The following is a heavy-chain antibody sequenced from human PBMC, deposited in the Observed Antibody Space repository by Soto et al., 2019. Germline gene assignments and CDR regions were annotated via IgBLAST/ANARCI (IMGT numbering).Heavy chain of an antibody. J-gene: IGHJ4*02. V-gene: IGHV1-69*13. CDR1: GGTFSSYA. CDR2: IIPIFGTA. D-gene: IGHD3-9*01. Sequence: VASVKVSCKASGGTFSSYAISWVRQAPGQGLEWMGGIIPIFGTANYAQKFQGRVTITADESTSTAYMELSSLRSEDTAVYYCARAHYDILTGYLFDYWGQGTLVTVS. CDR3: ARAHYDILTGYLFDY.